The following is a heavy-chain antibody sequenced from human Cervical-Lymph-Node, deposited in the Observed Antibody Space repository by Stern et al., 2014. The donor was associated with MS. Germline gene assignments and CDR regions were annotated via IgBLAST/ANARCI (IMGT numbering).Heavy chain of an antibody. V-gene: IGHV3-30*01. CDR1: GFTFSSYA. J-gene: IGHJ1*01. Sequence: VQLVESGGGVVQPGRSLRLSCAASGFTFSSYAMHWVRQAPGKGLEWGAVISYDGSNKYYADSVKGRFTISRDNSKNTLYLQMNSLRAEDTAVYYCARDSAYYYDSSGNQHWGQGTLVTVSS. CDR2: ISYDGSNK. D-gene: IGHD3-22*01. CDR3: ARDSAYYYDSSGNQH.